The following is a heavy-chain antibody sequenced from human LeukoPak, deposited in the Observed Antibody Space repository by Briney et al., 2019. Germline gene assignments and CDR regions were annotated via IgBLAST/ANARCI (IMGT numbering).Heavy chain of an antibody. V-gene: IGHV4-59*08. J-gene: IGHJ4*02. Sequence: SETLSLTCTVSGGSISSYYWSWIRQPPGKGLEWIGYIYYSGSTNYNPSLKSRVTISVDTSKNQFSLKLSSVTAADTAVYYCARTLSAYSSSWYYFDYWGQGTLVTVSS. D-gene: IGHD6-13*01. CDR1: GGSISSYY. CDR3: ARTLSAYSSSWYYFDY. CDR2: IYYSGST.